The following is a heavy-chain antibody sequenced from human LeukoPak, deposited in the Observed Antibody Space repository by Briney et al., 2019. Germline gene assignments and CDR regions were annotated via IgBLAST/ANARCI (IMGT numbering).Heavy chain of an antibody. D-gene: IGHD3-10*01. CDR1: GDSISSSNYY. Sequence: SETLSLTCTVSGDSISSSNYYWGWIRQPPGKGLEWIGNIYYSGNTYYNPSLKSRVTISVDTSKNQFSLKLSSVTAADTAVYYCARHGGGSGSYYKSPFDYWGQGTLVTVSS. CDR3: ARHGGGSGSYYKSPFDY. CDR2: IYYSGNT. V-gene: IGHV4-39*01. J-gene: IGHJ4*02.